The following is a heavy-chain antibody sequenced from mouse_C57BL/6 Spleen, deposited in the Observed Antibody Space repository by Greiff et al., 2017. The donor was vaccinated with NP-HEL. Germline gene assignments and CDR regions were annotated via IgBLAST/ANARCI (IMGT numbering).Heavy chain of an antibody. CDR2: IYPGSGST. CDR1: GYTFTSYW. Sequence: VQLQQPGAELVKPGASVKMSCKASGYTFTSYWITWVKQRPGQGLEWIGDIYPGSGSTNYNEKFKSKATLTVYTSSSTAYMQLSSLTSEDSAVYYCARGLGAWFAYWGQGTLVTVSA. J-gene: IGHJ3*01. V-gene: IGHV1-55*01. D-gene: IGHD4-1*01. CDR3: ARGLGAWFAY.